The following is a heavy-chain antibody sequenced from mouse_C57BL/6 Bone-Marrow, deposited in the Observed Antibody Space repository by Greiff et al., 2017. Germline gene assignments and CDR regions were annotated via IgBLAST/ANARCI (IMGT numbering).Heavy chain of an antibody. Sequence: VQLQQSGAELVRPGASVKLSCTASGFNIKDDYMHWVKQRPEQGLEWIGWIDPENGDTEYASKFQGKATITADTSSNTAYLQLSSLTSEDTAVYYCTTSIYCDYDGGFAYWGQGTLVTVSA. CDR3: TTSIYCDYDGGFAY. CDR2: IDPENGDT. J-gene: IGHJ3*01. D-gene: IGHD2-4*01. CDR1: GFNIKDDY. V-gene: IGHV14-4*01.